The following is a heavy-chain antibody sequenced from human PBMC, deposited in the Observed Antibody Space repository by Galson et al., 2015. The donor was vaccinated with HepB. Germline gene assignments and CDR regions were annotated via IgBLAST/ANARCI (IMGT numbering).Heavy chain of an antibody. CDR1: GFTFSSYG. J-gene: IGHJ4*02. V-gene: IGHV3-33*01. D-gene: IGHD3-22*01. CDR2: IWYDGSNK. Sequence: SLRLSCAASGFTFSSYGMHWVRQAPGKGLEWVAVIWYDGSNKYYADSVKGRFTISRDNSKNTLYLQMNSLRAEDTAVYYCARVGDSSGTARSFDYWGQGTLVTVSS. CDR3: ARVGDSSGTARSFDY.